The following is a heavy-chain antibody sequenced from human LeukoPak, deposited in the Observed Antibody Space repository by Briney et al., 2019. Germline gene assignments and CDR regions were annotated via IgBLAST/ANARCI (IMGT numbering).Heavy chain of an antibody. V-gene: IGHV1-46*01. CDR1: GYTFTSYD. J-gene: IGHJ5*02. Sequence: ASVKVSCKASGYTFTSYDMHWVRQAPGQGLEWMGIINPSGGSTSYAQKFQGRVTMTRDTSTSTVYTELSSLRSEDTAVYYCARDGILLWFGESYISFDPWGQGTLVTVSS. D-gene: IGHD3-10*01. CDR3: ARDGILLWFGESYISFDP. CDR2: INPSGGST.